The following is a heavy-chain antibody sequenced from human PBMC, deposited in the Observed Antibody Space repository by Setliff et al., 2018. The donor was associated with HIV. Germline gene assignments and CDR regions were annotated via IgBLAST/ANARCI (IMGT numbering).Heavy chain of an antibody. CDR3: ARGAIAAAGDFDY. CDR1: GFTFHDYG. CDR2: IYYSGST. J-gene: IGHJ4*02. V-gene: IGHV4-59*12. D-gene: IGHD6-13*01. Sequence: GSLRLSCAASGFTFHDYGMSWIRQPPGKGLEWIGYIYYSGSTNYNPSLKSRVTMSVDTSKNQFSLRLSSVTAADTAVYYCARGAIAAAGDFDYWGQGTLVTSPQ.